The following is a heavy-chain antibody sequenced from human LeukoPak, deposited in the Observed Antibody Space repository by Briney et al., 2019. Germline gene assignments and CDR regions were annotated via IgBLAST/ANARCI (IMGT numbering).Heavy chain of an antibody. CDR2: INHSGTT. J-gene: IGHJ5*02. Sequence: SETLSLTCAVYGGSFSGNYWSWIRQPPGKGLEWIGDINHSGTTNYSPSLKSRVTISVDTSKNQFSLKLSSVTAADTAVYYCARVTAARRNWFDPWGQGTLVTVSS. D-gene: IGHD6-13*01. CDR1: GGSFSGNY. V-gene: IGHV4-34*01. CDR3: ARVTAARRNWFDP.